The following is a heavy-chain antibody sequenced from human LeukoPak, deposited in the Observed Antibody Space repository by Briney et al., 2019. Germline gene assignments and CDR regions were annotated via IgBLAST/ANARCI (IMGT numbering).Heavy chain of an antibody. CDR1: GDSITSSSYY. Sequence: SETLSLTCTASGDSITSSSYYWGCIRQPPGKGLEWIGSIYYSGSTYYNPSLKSRVTISVDTSKNQFSLKLSSVTAADTAVYYCARRGYSYGYDHWGQGTLVTVSS. V-gene: IGHV4-39*01. CDR3: ARRGYSYGYDH. D-gene: IGHD5-18*01. CDR2: IYYSGST. J-gene: IGHJ5*02.